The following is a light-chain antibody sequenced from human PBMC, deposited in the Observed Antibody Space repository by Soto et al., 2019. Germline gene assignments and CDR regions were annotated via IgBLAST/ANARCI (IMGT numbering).Light chain of an antibody. J-gene: IGKJ2*01. CDR2: DAS. V-gene: IGKV1-5*01. CDR3: QQYNNWPPYT. Sequence: DIQMTQSPSTLSASVGDRVTITCRASQSISSWLAWYQQKPGKAPKLLIYDASSLESGVPSRFSGSGSGTDFTLTITSLQPEDYAVYYCQQYNNWPPYTFGQGTKVDIK. CDR1: QSISSW.